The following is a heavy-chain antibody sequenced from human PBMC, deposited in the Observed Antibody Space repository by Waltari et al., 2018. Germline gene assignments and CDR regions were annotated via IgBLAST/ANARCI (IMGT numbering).Heavy chain of an antibody. V-gene: IGHV1-8*02. Sequence: QVQLVQSGAEVKKPGASVKVSCKASGYTFTSYDINWVRQATGQGLEWMRWMNPNSGNTGDAQKFQGRVTMTRNTSISTAYMELSSLRSEDTAVYYCARRYCSSTSCYYYYYGMDVWGQGTTVTVSS. D-gene: IGHD2-2*01. J-gene: IGHJ6*02. CDR1: GYTFTSYD. CDR3: ARRYCSSTSCYYYYYGMDV. CDR2: MNPNSGNT.